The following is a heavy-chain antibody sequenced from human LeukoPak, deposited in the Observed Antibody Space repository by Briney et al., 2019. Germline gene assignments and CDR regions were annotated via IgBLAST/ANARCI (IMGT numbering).Heavy chain of an antibody. CDR2: IYYSGST. Sequence: SETLSHTCTVSGGSISSYYWSWIRQSPGKGLEWIGYIYYSGSTNYNPSLKSRVTISVDTSKNQFSLKLSSVTAADTAVYYCARGYSSSWYYYYYYMDVWGKGTTVTV. D-gene: IGHD6-13*01. CDR1: GGSISSYY. J-gene: IGHJ6*03. V-gene: IGHV4-59*01. CDR3: ARGYSSSWYYYYYYMDV.